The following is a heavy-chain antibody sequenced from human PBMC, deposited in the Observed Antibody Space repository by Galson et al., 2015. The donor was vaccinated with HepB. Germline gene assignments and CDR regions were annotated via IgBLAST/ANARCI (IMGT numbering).Heavy chain of an antibody. CDR2: IYPGDSDT. D-gene: IGHD2-15*01. V-gene: IGHV5-51*01. CDR1: GYSFTSYW. Sequence: QSGAEVKKPGESLKISCKGSGYSFTSYWIGWVRQMPGKGLEWMGIIYPGDSDTRYSPSFQGQVTISADKSISTAYLQWSSLKASDTAMYYCARQRYCSGGSCYSGVDYWGQGTLVTVSS. J-gene: IGHJ4*02. CDR3: ARQRYCSGGSCYSGVDY.